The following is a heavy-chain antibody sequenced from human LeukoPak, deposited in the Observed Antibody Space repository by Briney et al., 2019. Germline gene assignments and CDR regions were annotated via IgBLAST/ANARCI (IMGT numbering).Heavy chain of an antibody. D-gene: IGHD6-19*01. Sequence: GGSLRLSCAASGFDLSSHWMHWVHQAPGKGLVWLSRINGDGRNTGYADSVKGRFTTSRDNAKNTLYLQMNSLRAEDTAVYYCARGSSSGWPDYLDYWGQGTLVTVSS. J-gene: IGHJ4*02. CDR3: ARGSSSGWPDYLDY. CDR1: GFDLSSHW. V-gene: IGHV3-74*01. CDR2: INGDGRNT.